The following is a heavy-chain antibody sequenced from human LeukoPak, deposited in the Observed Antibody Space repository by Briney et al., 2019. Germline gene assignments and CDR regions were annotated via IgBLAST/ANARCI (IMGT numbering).Heavy chain of an antibody. CDR2: ITSGGITM. CDR3: ARDGRTYTTSPTRFDP. J-gene: IGHJ5*02. D-gene: IGHD3-16*01. Sequence: PGGSLRLSCVASGFTFSTYSMNWVRQAPGKGLEWVSYITSGGITMYYADSVKGRFTISRDNAKNSLYLQMNSLRAEDTAVYYCARDGRTYTTSPTRFDPWGQGTLVTVSS. CDR1: GFTFSTYS. V-gene: IGHV3-48*01.